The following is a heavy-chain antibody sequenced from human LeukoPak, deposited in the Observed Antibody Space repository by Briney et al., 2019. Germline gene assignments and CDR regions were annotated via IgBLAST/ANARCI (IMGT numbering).Heavy chain of an antibody. CDR3: AKDDFVVRITGKTSPFDY. CDR2: ISGSGGST. V-gene: IGHV3-23*01. CDR1: GFTFSSYA. Sequence: GGSLRLSCAASGFTFSSYAMSWVRQAPGKGLEWVSAISGSGGSTYYADSVKGRFTISSDNSKNTLYLQMNSLRAEDTAVYYCAKDDFVVRITGKTSPFDYWGQGTLVTVSS. D-gene: IGHD1/OR15-1a*01. J-gene: IGHJ4*02.